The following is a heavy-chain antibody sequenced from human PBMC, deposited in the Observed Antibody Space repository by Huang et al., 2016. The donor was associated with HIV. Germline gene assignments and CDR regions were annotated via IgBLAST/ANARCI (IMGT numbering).Heavy chain of an antibody. V-gene: IGHV1-8*01. Sequence: QVQLVQSGAEVKKPGASVKVSCKASGYTFTNYDINWVRQATGQGLEWMGWMNPNSGDTGFAQKFQGRATITRNTSISTAYMELSSRRSEDTAVYYCARGGLLWFGELSTWGQGTLVTVSS. CDR3: ARGGLLWFGELST. J-gene: IGHJ5*02. CDR1: GYTFTNYD. D-gene: IGHD3-10*01. CDR2: MNPNSGDT.